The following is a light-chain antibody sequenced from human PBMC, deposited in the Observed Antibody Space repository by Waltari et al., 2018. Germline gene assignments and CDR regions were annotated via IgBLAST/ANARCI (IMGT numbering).Light chain of an antibody. CDR1: ISDVDDYNY. V-gene: IGLV2-14*01. CDR2: EVS. J-gene: IGLJ3*02. CDR3: SSYAGTNIHWM. Sequence: QSALTQPASVSGSPGQSITISCTGTISDVDDYNYVSWYQQQPGKAPKLILYEVSNRPSGISNRFSGSKSGNTASLTISGLQAEDEAVYYCSSYAGTNIHWMFGGGTKLTVL.